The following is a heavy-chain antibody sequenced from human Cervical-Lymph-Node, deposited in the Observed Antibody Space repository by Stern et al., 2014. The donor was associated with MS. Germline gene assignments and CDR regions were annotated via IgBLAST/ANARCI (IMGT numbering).Heavy chain of an antibody. V-gene: IGHV4-61*02. Sequence: QLQLQESGPGLVKPSQTLSLSCTVSGGSITSGTYYWSWIRQPAGKGLEWIGRIYTSGNTVSNPSLQSRLTISVDTSKNQYSMKWASGTAADTAVYYCARESVAADNNWFDPWGQGTLVAVSS. J-gene: IGHJ5*02. D-gene: IGHD6-19*01. CDR2: IYTSGNT. CDR1: GGSITSGTYY. CDR3: ARESVAADNNWFDP.